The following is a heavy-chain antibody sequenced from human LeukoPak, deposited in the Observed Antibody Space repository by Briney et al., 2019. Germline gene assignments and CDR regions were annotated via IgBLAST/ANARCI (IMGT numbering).Heavy chain of an antibody. D-gene: IGHD3-10*01. CDR1: GYTFTSYG. J-gene: IGHJ4*02. CDR2: ISAYNGNT. Sequence: ASVKVSCKASGYTFTSYGISWVQQAPGQGLEWMGWISAYNGNTNYAQKLQGRVTMTTDTSTSTAYMELRSLRSDDTAVYYCARGSKPNYYGSGSYLYWGQGTLVTVSS. V-gene: IGHV1-18*04. CDR3: ARGSKPNYYGSGSYLY.